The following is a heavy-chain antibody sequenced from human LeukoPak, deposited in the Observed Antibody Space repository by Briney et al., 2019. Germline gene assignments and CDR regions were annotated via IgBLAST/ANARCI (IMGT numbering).Heavy chain of an antibody. CDR3: ARVVYGSSGYYGDY. J-gene: IGHJ4*02. Sequence: PSETLSPTCTVSGGSISSYYWSWIRQPPGKGLEWIGSISHSGSTYYNPSLKSRVTISLDTSKNHFSLKLSSVTAADTAVYYCARVVYGSSGYYGDYWGQGTLVTVSS. CDR1: GGSISSYY. V-gene: IGHV4-38-2*02. CDR2: ISHSGST. D-gene: IGHD3-22*01.